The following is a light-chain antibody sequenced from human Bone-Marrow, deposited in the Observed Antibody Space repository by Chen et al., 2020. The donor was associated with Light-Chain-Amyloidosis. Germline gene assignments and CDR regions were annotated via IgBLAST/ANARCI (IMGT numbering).Light chain of an antibody. V-gene: IGLV2-23*02. CDR2: EVS. CDR1: SSDVGSYNL. CDR3: CSYAGSSTWV. J-gene: IGLJ3*02. Sequence: QSALTQPASVSGSPGQSITLPCTGTSSDVGSYNLVSWYQQHPGKAPKLMIYEVSKRPSGVSNRFSGSKSGNTASLTISGLQAEDEADYYCCSYAGSSTWVFGGGTNLTVL.